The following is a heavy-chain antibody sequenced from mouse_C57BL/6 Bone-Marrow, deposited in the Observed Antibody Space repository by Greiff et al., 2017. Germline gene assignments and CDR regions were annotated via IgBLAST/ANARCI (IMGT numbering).Heavy chain of an antibody. J-gene: IGHJ4*01. CDR1: GYTFTSYW. CDR3: AMPGYDYDGDYYAMDY. Sequence: VKLQQPGAELVKPGASVKVSCKASGYTFTSYWMHWVKQRPGQGLEWIGRIHPSDSDTNYNQKFKGKATLTVDKSSSTAYMQLSSLTSEDSAVYYCAMPGYDYDGDYYAMDYWGQGTSVTVSS. D-gene: IGHD2-4*01. V-gene: IGHV1-74*01. CDR2: IHPSDSDT.